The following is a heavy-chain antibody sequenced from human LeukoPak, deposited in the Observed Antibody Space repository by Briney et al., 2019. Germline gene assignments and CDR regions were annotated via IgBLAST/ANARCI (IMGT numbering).Heavy chain of an antibody. Sequence: PGGSLRLSCAASGFTFSSYSMNWVRQAPGKGLEWVSYISSSSSTIYYADSVKGRFTISRDNSKNTLYLQMNSLRAEDTAVYYCARGRRFLEWYNWFDPWGQGTLVTVSS. J-gene: IGHJ5*02. CDR3: ARGRRFLEWYNWFDP. D-gene: IGHD3-3*01. CDR2: ISSSSSTI. CDR1: GFTFSSYS. V-gene: IGHV3-48*01.